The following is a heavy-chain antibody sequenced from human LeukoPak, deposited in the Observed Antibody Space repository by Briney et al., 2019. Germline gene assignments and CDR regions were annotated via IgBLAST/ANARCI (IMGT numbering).Heavy chain of an antibody. Sequence: SETLSLTCAVYGGSFSGYYWSWIRQPPRKGLEWIGYIYYSGSTYYNPSLKSRVTISVDTSKNQFSLKLSSVTAADTAVYYCARELWRYAFDIWGQGTMVTVSS. D-gene: IGHD2-21*01. J-gene: IGHJ3*02. CDR1: GGSFSGYY. CDR3: ARELWRYAFDI. V-gene: IGHV4-34*09. CDR2: IYYSGST.